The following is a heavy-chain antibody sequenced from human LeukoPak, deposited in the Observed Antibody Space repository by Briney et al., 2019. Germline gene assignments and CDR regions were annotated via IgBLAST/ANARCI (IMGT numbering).Heavy chain of an antibody. CDR3: ARGMRGDWFDP. J-gene: IGHJ5*02. CDR2: ISSSSSYI. Sequence: GGSLRLSCAASGFTFSSYSMNWVRQAPGKGLEWVSSISSSSSYIYYADSVKGRFTISRDNAKNSLYLQMNSLRAEDTAVYYCARGMRGDWFDPWGLGTLVTVSS. CDR1: GFTFSSYS. V-gene: IGHV3-21*01. D-gene: IGHD3-16*01.